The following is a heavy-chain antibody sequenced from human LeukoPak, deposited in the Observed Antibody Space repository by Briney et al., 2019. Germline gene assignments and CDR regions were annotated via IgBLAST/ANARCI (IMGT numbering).Heavy chain of an antibody. V-gene: IGHV3-74*01. D-gene: IGHD6-6*01. CDR3: ARSSSKYYFDY. J-gene: IGHJ4*02. Sequence: PGGSLRLSCAASGFTFSSYWMHWVRQAPGKGLVWVSRINTDGSSTSYADSVKGRFTISRDNAKNTLYLQMNSLRAEDTAVYYCARSSSKYYFDYWGQETLVTVSS. CDR2: INTDGSST. CDR1: GFTFSSYW.